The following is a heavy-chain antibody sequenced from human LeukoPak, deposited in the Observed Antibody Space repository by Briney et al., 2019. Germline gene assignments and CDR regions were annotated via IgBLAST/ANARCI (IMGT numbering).Heavy chain of an antibody. J-gene: IGHJ1*01. CDR2: INHSGST. CDR1: GGSISSSNYY. V-gene: IGHV4-39*07. Sequence: SETLSLTCTVSGGSISSSNYYWGWIRQPPGKGLEWIGEINHSGSTNYNPSLKSRVTISVDTSKNQFSLMLRSVTAADTAVYYCARGNIAAAVNHWGQGTLVTVSS. D-gene: IGHD6-13*01. CDR3: ARGNIAAAVNH.